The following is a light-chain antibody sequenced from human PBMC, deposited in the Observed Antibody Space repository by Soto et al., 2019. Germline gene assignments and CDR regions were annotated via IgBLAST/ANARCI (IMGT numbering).Light chain of an antibody. CDR3: NSYKSSNPYA. J-gene: IGLJ1*01. CDR2: EVS. Sequence: QSALTQPPSVSGSPGQSATISCTGTSSDVGSYNRVSWYQQPPGAAPKLMIYEVSNRPSGVPDRFSGSKSGNTASLTISGLQPEDEADYYCNSYKSSNPYAFGTGTKVTVL. V-gene: IGLV2-18*02. CDR1: SSDVGSYNR.